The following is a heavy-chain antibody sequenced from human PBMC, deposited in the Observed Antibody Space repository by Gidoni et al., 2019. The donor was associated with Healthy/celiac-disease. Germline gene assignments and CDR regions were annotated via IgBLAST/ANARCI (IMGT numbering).Heavy chain of an antibody. CDR1: GFTFSSYA. Sequence: QVQLVESGGGVVQPGRSLRLSCAASGFTFSSYAMHWVRHAPGKGREWVAVISYDGSNKFYADSVKGRFTISRDNSKNTLYLQMNSLRAEDTAVYYCARVGFDYWGQGTLVTVSS. CDR3: ARVGFDY. CDR2: ISYDGSNK. V-gene: IGHV3-30-3*01. J-gene: IGHJ4*02.